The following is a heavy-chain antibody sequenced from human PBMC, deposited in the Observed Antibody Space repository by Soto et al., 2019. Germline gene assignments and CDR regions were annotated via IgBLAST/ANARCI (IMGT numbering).Heavy chain of an antibody. V-gene: IGHV1-69*13. D-gene: IGHD6-6*01. J-gene: IGHJ4*02. CDR3: ARRTGYSSSYIDY. CDR2: IIPIFGTA. Sequence: GASVKVSCKASGGTFSSYAISWVRQAPGQGLEWMGGIIPIFGTANYAQKFQGRVTITADESTSTAYIELSSLKASDTAMYYCARRTGYSSSYIDYWGQGTLVTVSS. CDR1: GGTFSSYA.